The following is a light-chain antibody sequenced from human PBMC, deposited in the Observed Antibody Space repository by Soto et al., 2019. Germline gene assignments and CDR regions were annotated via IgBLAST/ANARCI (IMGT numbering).Light chain of an antibody. CDR3: QHYNSYWT. V-gene: IGKV1-5*03. Sequence: DVQMTQSPSTLSGSVGDRVTITCRASQTISSWLAWYQQKPGEAPKLLIYKASTLKSGVPSRFSGSGSGTEFTLTISGLQPDDFATYYCQHYNSYWTFGQGTKVDIK. J-gene: IGKJ1*01. CDR1: QTISSW. CDR2: KAS.